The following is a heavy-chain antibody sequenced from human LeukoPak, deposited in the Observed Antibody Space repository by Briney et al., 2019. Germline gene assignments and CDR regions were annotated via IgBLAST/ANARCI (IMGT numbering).Heavy chain of an antibody. J-gene: IGHJ4*02. D-gene: IGHD6-19*01. V-gene: IGHV4-34*08. CDR3: AGPFLRFSSGWHFDY. Sequence: SETLSLTCAVYGGTFSGYYWSWIRQPPGKGLEWIGEINHSGNTNYNPSLKSRVTISIDTSKNQFSLKLSSVTAADTAIYYCAGPFLRFSSGWHFDYWSQGILVTVSS. CDR2: INHSGNT. CDR1: GGTFSGYY.